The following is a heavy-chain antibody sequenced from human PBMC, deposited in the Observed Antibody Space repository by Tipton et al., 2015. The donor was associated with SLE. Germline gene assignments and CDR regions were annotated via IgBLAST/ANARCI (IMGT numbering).Heavy chain of an antibody. CDR1: GGSISSSSYY. J-gene: IGHJ4*02. CDR3: ARDGAARGDFDY. V-gene: IGHV4-39*07. D-gene: IGHD3-10*01. Sequence: TLSLTCTVSGGSISSSSYYWGWIRQPPGNGLEWIGSIYYSGSTNYNPSLKSRVTISVDTSKNQFSLKLSAVTAADTAVYYCARDGAARGDFDYWGQGTLVTVSS. CDR2: IYYSGST.